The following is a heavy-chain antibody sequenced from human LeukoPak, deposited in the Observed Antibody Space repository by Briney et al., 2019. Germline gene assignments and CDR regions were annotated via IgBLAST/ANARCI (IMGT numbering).Heavy chain of an antibody. V-gene: IGHV5-51*01. J-gene: IGHJ4*02. CDR2: IYPGDSDT. Sequence: GESLKISCKGSGYSFSSYWIGWVRQMPGKGLEWMGIIYPGDSDTRYSPSFQGQVTISADKSISTAYLQWSSLKASDTAMYYCATPGSYSSSSIDYWGQGTLVTVSS. CDR1: GYSFSSYW. CDR3: ATPGSYSSSSIDY. D-gene: IGHD6-13*01.